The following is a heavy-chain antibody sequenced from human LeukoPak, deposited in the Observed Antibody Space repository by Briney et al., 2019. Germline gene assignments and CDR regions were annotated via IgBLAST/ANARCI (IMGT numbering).Heavy chain of an antibody. CDR1: GGSISSVGYY. CDR2: IYYSGRT. J-gene: IGHJ6*03. V-gene: IGHV4-31*03. CDR3: ARRPSLTYSSSWYRNYYYMDV. D-gene: IGHD6-13*01. Sequence: NPSETLSLTCTVSGGSISSVGYYWSRAPRHPGEGLGWIGYIYYSGRTDYNPSLKSRVTISVDTSKNQFSLKLSSVTAADTAVYYCARRPSLTYSSSWYRNYYYMDVWGKGTTVTVSS.